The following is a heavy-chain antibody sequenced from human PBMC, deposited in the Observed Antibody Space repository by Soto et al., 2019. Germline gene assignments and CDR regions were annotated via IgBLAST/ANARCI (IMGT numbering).Heavy chain of an antibody. CDR3: AREEADNWNPDC. D-gene: IGHD1-20*01. Sequence: QVQLVQSGAEVKKPGASVKVSCKASGFTFINYGISWVRQAPGEGLEWMGWISAYTGNTNYAQKFQGRVTMTTDTSTSTAYMELRSLRSDGTAVYYCAREEADNWNPDCWGQGTLVTVSS. J-gene: IGHJ4*02. CDR1: GFTFINYG. CDR2: ISAYTGNT. V-gene: IGHV1-18*01.